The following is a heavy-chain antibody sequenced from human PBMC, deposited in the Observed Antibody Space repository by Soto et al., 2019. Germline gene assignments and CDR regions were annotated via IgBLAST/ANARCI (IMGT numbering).Heavy chain of an antibody. J-gene: IGHJ6*02. CDR2: ISSSGSTI. Sequence: EVQLVESGGGLVQPGGSLRLSCAASGFTFSSYEMNWVRQAPGKGLEWVSYISSSGSTIYYADSVKGRFTISRDNAKNSLYLQMNSLRAEDTAVYYCARGYYDFWSGYYTPSKYGMDVWGQGTTVTVSS. V-gene: IGHV3-48*03. CDR3: ARGYYDFWSGYYTPSKYGMDV. CDR1: GFTFSSYE. D-gene: IGHD3-3*01.